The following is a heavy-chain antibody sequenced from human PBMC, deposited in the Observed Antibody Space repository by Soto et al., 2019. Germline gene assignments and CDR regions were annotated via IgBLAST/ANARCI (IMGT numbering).Heavy chain of an antibody. CDR1: GGTFSSYA. V-gene: IGHV1-69*12. D-gene: IGHD3-22*01. CDR3: AGHSSGVPGYYYGMDV. J-gene: IGHJ6*02. CDR2: IIPIFDTA. Sequence: QVQLVQSGAEVKKPGSSVKVSCKASGGTFSSYAISWVRQAPGQGLEWMGGIIPIFDTADYAQKFQGRVTADESTNTAYMELSSLRSEDTAVYYCAGHSSGVPGYYYGMDVWGQGTTVTVSS.